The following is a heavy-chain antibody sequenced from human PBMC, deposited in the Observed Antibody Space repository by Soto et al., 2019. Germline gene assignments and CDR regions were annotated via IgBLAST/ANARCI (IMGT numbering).Heavy chain of an antibody. J-gene: IGHJ6*04. CDR2: INHSGST. CDR1: GGSFSDYY. D-gene: IGHD3-3*01. V-gene: IGHV4-34*01. CDR3: ARARKGSGSDYYYHYGMDV. Sequence: PSETLSLTCSVYGGSFSDYYWGWIRQPPGKGLEWIGEINHSGSTNYNPSLKSRVTISVHTPKNQFSLKLSSVTAADTAVYYCARARKGSGSDYYYHYGMDVWGKGTTVTVSS.